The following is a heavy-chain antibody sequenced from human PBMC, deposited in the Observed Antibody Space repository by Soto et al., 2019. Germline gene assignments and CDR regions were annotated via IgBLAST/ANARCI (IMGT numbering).Heavy chain of an antibody. D-gene: IGHD3-10*01. Sequence: GGVLRLSCAASGFTLGYYWMSGVRQAPGKGLEWLATIKWDASEKKYVDSVKDRFTMSRNNAKNSVYLQMDSLRAEDTAVYYCARVSGYGSGNSVNHYLDYWGHGTLVTVSS. CDR2: IKWDASEK. CDR1: GFTLGYYW. J-gene: IGHJ4*01. V-gene: IGHV3-7*01. CDR3: ARVSGYGSGNSVNHYLDY.